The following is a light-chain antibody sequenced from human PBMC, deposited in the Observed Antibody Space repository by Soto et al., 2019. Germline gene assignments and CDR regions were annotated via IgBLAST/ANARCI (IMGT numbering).Light chain of an antibody. J-gene: IGLJ1*01. Sequence: QSALTQPASVSGSPGQSITISCTGTINDVGSYDLVSWYQQHPGKAPKLMMYEVFKRPPGVSSRFSGSKSGNTASLTISGLQAEDEADYYCCSDAGIYVFGTGTKLTVL. V-gene: IGLV2-23*02. CDR3: CSDAGIYV. CDR1: INDVGSYDL. CDR2: EVF.